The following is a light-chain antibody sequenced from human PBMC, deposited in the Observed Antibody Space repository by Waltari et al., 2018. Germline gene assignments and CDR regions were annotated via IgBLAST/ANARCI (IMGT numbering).Light chain of an antibody. Sequence: QSALTQPASVSGSPGQSITISCTGTSSDVGGYNYVSWYQQHPGNAPKLMIYAVTHRPAGVSNRCAGSKSGNTASLTISGLQAEDEADYYCSSYTSSNTLGFGTGTKVTVL. CDR2: AVT. CDR3: SSYTSSNTLG. V-gene: IGLV2-14*03. CDR1: SSDVGGYNY. J-gene: IGLJ1*01.